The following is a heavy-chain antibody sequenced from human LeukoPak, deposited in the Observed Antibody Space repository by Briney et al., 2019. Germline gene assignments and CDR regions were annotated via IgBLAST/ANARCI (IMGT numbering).Heavy chain of an antibody. D-gene: IGHD3-3*01. CDR2: INHSGST. Sequence: PSETLSLTCAVYGGSFSGYYWSWIRQPPGKGLEWIGEINHSGSTNYNPPLKSRVTISVDTSKNQFSLKLSSVTAADTAVYYCARGLSSYYDFWSGHNWFDPWGQGTLVTVSS. V-gene: IGHV4-34*01. CDR1: GGSFSGYY. CDR3: ARGLSSYYDFWSGHNWFDP. J-gene: IGHJ5*02.